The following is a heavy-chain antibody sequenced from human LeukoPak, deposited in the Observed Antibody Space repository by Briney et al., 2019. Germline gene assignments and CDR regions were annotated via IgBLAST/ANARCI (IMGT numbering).Heavy chain of an antibody. CDR3: ATYINWVAGDV. CDR1: GFTFSESW. Sequence: GGSLRLSCAASGFTFSESWMTWVRQVPGQGLEWVAHINHEGGGIQYVASVKGRFTISRDNDKGSVYLQMNSLRAEDTAIYHCATYINWVAGDVWGQGTTVIVSS. J-gene: IGHJ6*02. D-gene: IGHD1-1*01. V-gene: IGHV3-7*01. CDR2: INHEGGGI.